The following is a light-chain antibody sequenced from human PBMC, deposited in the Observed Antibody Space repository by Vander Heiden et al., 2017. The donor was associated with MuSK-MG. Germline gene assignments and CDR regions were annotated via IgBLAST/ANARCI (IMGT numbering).Light chain of an antibody. CDR1: NSGSKS. J-gene: IGLJ2*01. CDR2: EDS. Sequence: SYVLTQPPSVSVAPGPTARITCGGNNSGSKSVHWYQQKQGQAPGLVGVEDSDRPSGIPERLARYNAGNGDNRSLTSVEAGYEADYVWQVRADARDQEVFGRGTKLTVL. V-gene: IGLV3-21*02. CDR3: QVRADARDQEV.